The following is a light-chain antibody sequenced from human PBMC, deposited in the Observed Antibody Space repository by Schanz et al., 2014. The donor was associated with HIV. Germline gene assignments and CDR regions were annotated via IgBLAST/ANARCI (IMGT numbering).Light chain of an antibody. V-gene: IGLV1-40*01. CDR1: SSNIGAGYD. J-gene: IGLJ3*02. CDR3: SSYAGSNNLV. Sequence: QSVLTQPPSLSGAPGQRVSLSCNGSSSNIGAGYDVHWYQQFPGTAPKLLIFDDDSRPSGVPDRFSGSKSGNTASLTVSGLQAEDEADYYCSSYAGSNNLVFGGGTKLTVL. CDR2: DDD.